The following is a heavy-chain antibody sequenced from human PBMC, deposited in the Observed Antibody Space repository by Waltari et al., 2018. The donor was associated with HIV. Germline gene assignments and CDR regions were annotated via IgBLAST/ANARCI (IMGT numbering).Heavy chain of an antibody. D-gene: IGHD1-26*01. CDR1: GFTISSNY. CDR3: ARDPRSSGYYGMDV. V-gene: IGHV3-53*01. CDR2: IYSGGSR. J-gene: IGHJ6*02. Sequence: EVQLVASGGGLIEPGGSLRVSCAASGFTISSNYMSWVRQAPGKGLGLVSVIYSGGSRYYADSVKGRFIISRDNSKNTVSLHMNSLRAEDTAVYYCARDPRSSGYYGMDVWGQGIKVTVSS.